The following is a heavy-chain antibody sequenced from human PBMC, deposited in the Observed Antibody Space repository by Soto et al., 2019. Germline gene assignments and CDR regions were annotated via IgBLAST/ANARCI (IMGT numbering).Heavy chain of an antibody. D-gene: IGHD1-1*01. CDR1: GGSLRSATYY. Sequence: SETLSLTCAVSGGSLRSATYYWSWIRQHPGKGLEWIGYFYHSGSTYYKPSLRSRVTISLDTSKDQFSLNLRSVTDADTAIYYCAREETGNDALDIWGQGTLVTVSS. CDR2: FYHSGST. CDR3: AREETGNDALDI. V-gene: IGHV4-31*11. J-gene: IGHJ3*02.